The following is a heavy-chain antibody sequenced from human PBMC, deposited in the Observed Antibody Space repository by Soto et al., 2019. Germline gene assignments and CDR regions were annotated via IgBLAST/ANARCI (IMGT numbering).Heavy chain of an antibody. Sequence: RASVKVSCKASGGTFSSYAISWVRQAPGQGLEWMGGIIPIFGTANYAQKFQGRVTITADESTSTAYMELSSLRSEDTAVYYCARAGHGDYGGGFDYWGQGTLVTVSS. J-gene: IGHJ4*02. CDR2: IIPIFGTA. CDR1: GGTFSSYA. V-gene: IGHV1-69*13. CDR3: ARAGHGDYGGGFDY. D-gene: IGHD4-17*01.